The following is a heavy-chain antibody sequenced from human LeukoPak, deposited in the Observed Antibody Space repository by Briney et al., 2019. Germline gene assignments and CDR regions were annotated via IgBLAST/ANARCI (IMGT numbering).Heavy chain of an antibody. J-gene: IGHJ4*02. V-gene: IGHV3-21*04. Sequence: PGGSLRLSCAASGFTFSSYTLNWVRQAPGKGLEWVSSISSSGDYIYYADSMKGRFTISRDNAKKSLYLQMNSLRDEDTALYYCAKAGIGVVGYFDYWGQGTLVTVSS. CDR3: AKAGIGVVGYFDY. D-gene: IGHD6-19*01. CDR2: ISSSGDYI. CDR1: GFTFSSYT.